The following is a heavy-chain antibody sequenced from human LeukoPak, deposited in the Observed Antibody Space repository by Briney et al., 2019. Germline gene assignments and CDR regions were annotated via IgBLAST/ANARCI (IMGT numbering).Heavy chain of an antibody. CDR1: GFTFRGHE. V-gene: IGHV3-48*03. D-gene: IGHD6-19*01. CDR2: ISNGGSTK. Sequence: GGSLRLSCAASGFTFRGHEMNWVRQAPGKGLEWISYISNGGSTKYYADSVKGRFTISRDNAKNSLYLQMNSLRVEDTAVYYCVTFVAVALDYWGRGTLITVSS. J-gene: IGHJ4*02. CDR3: VTFVAVALDY.